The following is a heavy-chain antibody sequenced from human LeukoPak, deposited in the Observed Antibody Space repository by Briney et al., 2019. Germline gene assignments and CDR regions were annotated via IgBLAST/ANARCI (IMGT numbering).Heavy chain of an antibody. Sequence: SETLSLTCTVSGDSTSNFYWNWIRQSPGKGLEWIGIIHYSGSSVYNPSLKSRGTISIDTSRRQFFLKLNSVTAADTAVYFCALAPNSNWFDFWGPGILVTVSS. J-gene: IGHJ5*01. CDR3: ALAPNSNWFDF. V-gene: IGHV4-59*03. CDR2: IHYSGSS. CDR1: GDSTSNFY. D-gene: IGHD2-8*01.